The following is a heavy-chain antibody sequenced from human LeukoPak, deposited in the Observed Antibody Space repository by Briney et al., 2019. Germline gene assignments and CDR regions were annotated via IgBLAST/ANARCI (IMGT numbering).Heavy chain of an antibody. Sequence: GGTLRLSCAASGIVFAVYTMHWARHVPAKGLAWVSLISWDGVNTYYAEAVKGRFTISRDNSKNSLFLQMNSLRTEDSPLYHCAKEVSGGAYYEWVDYWGQGTLVTVSS. V-gene: IGHV3-43*01. D-gene: IGHD1-26*01. CDR1: GIVFAVYT. J-gene: IGHJ4*02. CDR2: ISWDGVNT. CDR3: AKEVSGGAYYEWVDY.